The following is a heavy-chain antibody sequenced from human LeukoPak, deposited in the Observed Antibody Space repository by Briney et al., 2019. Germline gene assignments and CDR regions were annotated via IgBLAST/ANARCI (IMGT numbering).Heavy chain of an antibody. V-gene: IGHV4-4*07. D-gene: IGHD2-15*01. CDR2: IYTSGIT. J-gene: IGHJ5*02. CDR1: SRSISCYY. CDR3: ATDPLGGNSFDP. Sequence: SETLSLTCTVYSRSISCYYWMWIPQPTGKGREGIGHIYTSGITNYTPSVQSRVTISVDTSKNQIYMKLSSVTAADTAVYYCATDPLGGNSFDPWGQGTLVTVSS.